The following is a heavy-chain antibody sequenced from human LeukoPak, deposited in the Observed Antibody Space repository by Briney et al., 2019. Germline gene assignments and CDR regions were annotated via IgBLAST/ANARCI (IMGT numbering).Heavy chain of an antibody. CDR1: GFTFSDYG. CDR2: ISYDGSSK. CDR3: ARGWKLSIG. J-gene: IGHJ4*02. V-gene: IGHV3-30*03. Sequence: PGGSLTLSCAASGFTFSDYGMHRVRQAPGKGLEWVRIISYDGSSKYYADSVKGRFTISRDNSKNTLYLQMNSLRAEDTAVYYCARGWKLSIGWGQGTLVTVSS. D-gene: IGHD4-23*01.